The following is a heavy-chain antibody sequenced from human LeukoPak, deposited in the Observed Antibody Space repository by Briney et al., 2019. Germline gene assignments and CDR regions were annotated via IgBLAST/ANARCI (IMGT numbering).Heavy chain of an antibody. V-gene: IGHV3-21*01. J-gene: IGHJ4*02. CDR1: GFTFSSYA. D-gene: IGHD1-26*01. CDR2: ISSSSSYI. CDR3: ASTRKGARGGYYFDY. Sequence: GGSLRLSCAASGFTFSSYAMHWVRQAPGKGLEWVSSISSSSSYIYYADSVKGRFTISRDNAKNSLYLQMNSLRAEDTAVYYCASTRKGARGGYYFDYWGQGTLVTVSS.